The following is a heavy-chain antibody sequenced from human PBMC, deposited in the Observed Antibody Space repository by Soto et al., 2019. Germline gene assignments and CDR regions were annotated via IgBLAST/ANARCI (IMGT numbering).Heavy chain of an antibody. V-gene: IGHV3-23*01. CDR3: AKVRDYYDSTGCFDP. Sequence: EVQLLESGGGLVQPGGSLRLSCAASGFTFSSYAMSWVRQAPGKGLEWVSAISGSGGSTYYADSVKGRFTISRDNSKNTLYLQMNSLRADDTAVYYCAKVRDYYDSTGCFDPWGQGTLVTVSS. CDR1: GFTFSSYA. CDR2: ISGSGGST. J-gene: IGHJ5*02. D-gene: IGHD3-22*01.